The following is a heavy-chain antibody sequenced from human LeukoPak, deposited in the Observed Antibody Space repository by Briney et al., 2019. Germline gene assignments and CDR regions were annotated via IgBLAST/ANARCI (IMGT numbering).Heavy chain of an antibody. CDR3: ARRAVAGTSFEDY. Sequence: SETLSLTCAVYGGSFSGYYWGWIRQPPGKGLEWIGNIYYSGSTYFNPSLKSRVTISVDTSKNQFSLTLSSVTAADTAVYYCARRAVAGTSFEDYWGQGTLVTVSS. J-gene: IGHJ4*02. V-gene: IGHV4-34*01. CDR2: IYYSGST. CDR1: GGSFSGYY. D-gene: IGHD6-19*01.